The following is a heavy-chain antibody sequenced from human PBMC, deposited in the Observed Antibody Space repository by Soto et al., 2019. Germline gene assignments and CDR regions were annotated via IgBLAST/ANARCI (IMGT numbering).Heavy chain of an antibody. CDR1: GGSISSYY. J-gene: IGHJ6*02. Sequence: SETLSLTCTVSGGSISSYYWSWIRQPPGKGLEWIGYIYYSGSTNYNPSLQSRVTISVDTSKDQFSLKLSSVTSADTAVYYCARDHGIAARRTLGDYYYGMDVWGQGTTVTVSS. CDR3: ARDHGIAARRTLGDYYYGMDV. V-gene: IGHV4-59*01. D-gene: IGHD6-6*01. CDR2: IYYSGST.